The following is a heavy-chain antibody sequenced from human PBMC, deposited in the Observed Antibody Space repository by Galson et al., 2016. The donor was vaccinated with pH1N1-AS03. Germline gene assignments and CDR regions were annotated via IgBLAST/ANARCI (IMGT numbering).Heavy chain of an antibody. CDR1: GYRLSSYG. CDR3: ARDLGFDY. CDR2: ISGYSDST. V-gene: IGHV1-18*04. Sequence: SVKVSCNASGYRLSSYGIYWVRQAPGQGLETMGWISGYSDSTKFAQKFQGRLTMTVDTSTSTAYMELRNLTSDDTATYFCARDLGFDYWGQGALVIVSS. J-gene: IGHJ4*02.